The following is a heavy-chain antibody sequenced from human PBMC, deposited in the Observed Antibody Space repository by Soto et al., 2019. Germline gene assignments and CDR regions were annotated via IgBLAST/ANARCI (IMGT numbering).Heavy chain of an antibody. CDR1: GFSLSTSRVG. V-gene: IGHV2-5*02. J-gene: IGHJ4*02. CDR2: IYWDDAK. D-gene: IGHD1-26*01. Sequence: QITLKESGPTLVKPTQTLTLTCTFSGFSLSTSRVGVGWIRQPPGKALEWLAVIYWDDAKTYRPSLKSRLTSTKDTSKNQVALTMTNMDPVVTATYYCAHAYGGRSLYWGQGTLVTVSS. CDR3: AHAYGGRSLY.